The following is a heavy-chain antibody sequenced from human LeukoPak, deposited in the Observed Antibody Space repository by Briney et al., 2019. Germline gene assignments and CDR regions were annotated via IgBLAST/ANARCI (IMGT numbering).Heavy chain of an antibody. D-gene: IGHD3-10*01. J-gene: IGHJ4*02. V-gene: IGHV3-48*03. CDR3: ARDHSYYYGSGSYEDY. Sequence: GGSLRLSCAASGFTFSSYEMNWVRQAPGKGLEWVSYISSSGSTIYYADSVKGRFTISRDNAKNSLYLQMNSLRAEDTAVYYCARDHSYYYGSGSYEDYRGQGTLVTVSS. CDR1: GFTFSSYE. CDR2: ISSSGSTI.